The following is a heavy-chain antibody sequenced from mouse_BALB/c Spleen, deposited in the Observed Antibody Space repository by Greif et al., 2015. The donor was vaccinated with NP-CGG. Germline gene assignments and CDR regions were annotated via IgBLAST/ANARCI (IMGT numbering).Heavy chain of an antibody. J-gene: IGHJ3*01. V-gene: IGHV1-82*01. CDR1: GYAFSSSR. Sequence: VQLVESGPELVKPGASVKISCKASGYAFSSSRMNWVKQRPGQGLEWIGRIYPGDGDTNYNGKFKGKATLTADKSSSTAYMQLSSLTSVDSAVYFCARKEYYSHFAYWGQGTLVTVSA. CDR3: ARKEYYSHFAY. CDR2: IYPGDGDT. D-gene: IGHD2-12*01.